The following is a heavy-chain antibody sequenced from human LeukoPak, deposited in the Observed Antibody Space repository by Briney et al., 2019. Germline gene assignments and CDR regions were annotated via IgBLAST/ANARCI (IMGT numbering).Heavy chain of an antibody. CDR1: GFSLSTSGVG. D-gene: IGHD3-22*01. CDR3: AHVTYYHDSSGYRN. J-gene: IGHJ4*02. V-gene: IGHV2-5*01. Sequence: SGPTLVNPTQTLTLTCTFSGFSLSTSGVGVGWIRQPPGKALEWLALIYWNDDKRYSPSLKSRLTITKDTSKNQVVLTMTNMDPVDTATYYCAHVTYYHDSSGYRNWGQGTLVTVSS. CDR2: IYWNDDK.